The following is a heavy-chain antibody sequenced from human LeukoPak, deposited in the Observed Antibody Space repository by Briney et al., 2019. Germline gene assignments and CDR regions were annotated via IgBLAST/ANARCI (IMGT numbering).Heavy chain of an antibody. Sequence: GLSLRLSYAASGLNFSDYFLTWVRQAPGKGREWVEKINQDGNEKNYEDSLEGRFTVSRDNAKRSLYLQMNSLRVDDTAMYYCVRDVGYYGGNHDYWGQGTLVIVSP. CDR2: INQDGNEK. J-gene: IGHJ4*02. CDR1: GLNFSDYF. V-gene: IGHV3-7*01. D-gene: IGHD4-23*01. CDR3: VRDVGYYGGNHDY.